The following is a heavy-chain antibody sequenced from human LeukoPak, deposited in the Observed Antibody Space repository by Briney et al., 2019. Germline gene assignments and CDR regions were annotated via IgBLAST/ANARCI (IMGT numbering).Heavy chain of an antibody. V-gene: IGHV4-59*08. D-gene: IGHD2-15*01. Sequence: SETLSLTCTVSGGSIRRYDWSWIRQSPGKGLEWIGCIFYSGSTNYNPSLMSRVTISVDTSKNHFSLKLSSVTAADTAVYYCARHPTDSYYFDLWGRGTLVTISS. CDR2: IFYSGST. J-gene: IGHJ2*01. CDR3: ARHPTDSYYFDL. CDR1: GGSIRRYD.